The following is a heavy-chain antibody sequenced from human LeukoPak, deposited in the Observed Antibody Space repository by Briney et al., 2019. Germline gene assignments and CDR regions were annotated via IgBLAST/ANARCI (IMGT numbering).Heavy chain of an antibody. CDR2: IWYDGTTK. Sequence: GGSLRLSCAASGFTFSSYGMHWVRQAPGKGLEWVAIIWYDGTTKYYADSVKGRFTLSRDNSKNTMFLQMNSLRAEDTAVYYCAKSRTGYDAFDIWGQGTKVTVSS. D-gene: IGHD3/OR15-3a*01. V-gene: IGHV3-33*06. J-gene: IGHJ3*02. CDR1: GFTFSSYG. CDR3: AKSRTGYDAFDI.